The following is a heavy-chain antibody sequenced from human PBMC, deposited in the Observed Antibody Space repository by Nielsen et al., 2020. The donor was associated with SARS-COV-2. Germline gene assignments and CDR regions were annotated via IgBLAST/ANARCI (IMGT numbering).Heavy chain of an antibody. V-gene: IGHV4-38-2*02. CDR3: ARESDTAMVIVYYFDY. D-gene: IGHD5-18*01. J-gene: IGHJ4*02. CDR1: GYSISSGYY. Sequence: SETLSLTCTVSGYSISSGYYWGWIRQPPGKGLEWIWSIYHSGSTYYNPSLKSRVTISVDTSKNQFSLKLSSVTAADTAVYYCARESDTAMVIVYYFDYWGQGTLVTVSS. CDR2: IYHSGST.